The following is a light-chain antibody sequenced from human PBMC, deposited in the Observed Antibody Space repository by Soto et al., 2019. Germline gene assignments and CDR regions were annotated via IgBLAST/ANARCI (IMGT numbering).Light chain of an antibody. CDR1: SSDVGGYNY. J-gene: IGLJ2*01. Sequence: QSALTQPASVSGSPGQSITISCTGTSSDVGGYNYVSWYQQHTGKAPKLMIYDVSNRPSGVSNRFSGSKSGNTASLTISGLQGEDEADYYCSSYTSSSTLVFGGGTKLTVL. CDR2: DVS. V-gene: IGLV2-14*01. CDR3: SSYTSSSTLV.